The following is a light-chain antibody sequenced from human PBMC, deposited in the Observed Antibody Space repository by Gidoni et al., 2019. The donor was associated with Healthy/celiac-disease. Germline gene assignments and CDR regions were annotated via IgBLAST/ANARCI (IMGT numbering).Light chain of an antibody. CDR3: QQLNSYPRT. CDR2: AAS. J-gene: IGKJ4*01. CDR1: QGISSY. Sequence: DSQFTHAPSFLSASVGDRVTLTCRASQGISSYLAWYQQKPGNAPKLLIYAASTLQSGVPSQFSGSGSGTEFTLTISSLQPEDFATYYCQQLNSYPRTFGGGTKVEIK. V-gene: IGKV1-9*01.